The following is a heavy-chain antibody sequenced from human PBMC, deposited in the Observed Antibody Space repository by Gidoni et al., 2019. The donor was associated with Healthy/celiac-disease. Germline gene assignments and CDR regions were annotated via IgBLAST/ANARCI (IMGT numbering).Heavy chain of an antibody. CDR3: ARELRSGSYED. D-gene: IGHD1-26*01. CDR1: GGTFSSYA. Sequence: QVQLVQSGSEVKKPGSSVKFSCKASGGTFSSYAISWVRQAPGQGLEWMGGIIPSFGTAKDAQKFKGRVKITADEYTRTAYMELSSLRSEDTAVYYCARELRSGSYEDWGQGTLVTVSS. CDR2: IIPSFGTA. V-gene: IGHV1-69*01. J-gene: IGHJ4*02.